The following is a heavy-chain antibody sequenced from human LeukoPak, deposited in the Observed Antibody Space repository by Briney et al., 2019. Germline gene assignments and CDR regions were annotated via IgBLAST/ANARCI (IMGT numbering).Heavy chain of an antibody. CDR2: ISGSCVTA. Sequence: GGSLRLSCAASGFNFRSYAMSWVRQAPGKGLAWVSGISGSCVTAYYADSVKGRFTDSRYKAKNTLYLQMNSLRAEDTAVYYCVRELYGSGNVYFFDHWGQGTLVTGSA. V-gene: IGHV3-23*01. J-gene: IGHJ4*02. CDR1: GFNFRSYA. CDR3: VRELYGSGNVYFFDH. D-gene: IGHD6-19*01.